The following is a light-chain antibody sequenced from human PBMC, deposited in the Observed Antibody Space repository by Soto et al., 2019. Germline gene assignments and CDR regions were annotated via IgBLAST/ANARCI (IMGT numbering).Light chain of an antibody. V-gene: IGLV2-8*01. CDR1: SSDIGGYNY. CDR2: EVS. J-gene: IGLJ1*01. Sequence: QSALTQPPSASGSPGQSVTISCTGTSSDIGGYNYVSWYQQHPGKAPKLMMFEVSKRPSEVPDRFSGSKSGITASLTVSGLQAEDEADYYCSSYAGNNNYVFGTGTKLTVL. CDR3: SSYAGNNNYV.